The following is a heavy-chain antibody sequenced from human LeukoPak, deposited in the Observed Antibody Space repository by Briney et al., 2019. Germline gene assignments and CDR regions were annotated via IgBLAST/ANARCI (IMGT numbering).Heavy chain of an antibody. D-gene: IGHD2-15*01. Sequence: GGSLRLSCAASGFTFSSYAMHWVRQAPGKGLEWVAVISYDGSNKYYADSVKGRFTISRDNSKNTLYLQMNSLRDEDTAVYYCAKSYCSGGSCSYYYYGMAVWGQGTTVTVSS. V-gene: IGHV3-30-3*02. CDR1: GFTFSSYA. CDR3: AKSYCSGGSCSYYYYGMAV. CDR2: ISYDGSNK. J-gene: IGHJ6*02.